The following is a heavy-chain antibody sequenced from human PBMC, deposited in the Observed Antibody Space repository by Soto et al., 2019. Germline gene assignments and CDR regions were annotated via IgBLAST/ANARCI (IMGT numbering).Heavy chain of an antibody. J-gene: IGHJ3*02. Sequence: ASVKVSCTASGYTFTSYGISWVRQAPGQGLEWMGWINPSGGSTSYAQKFQGRVTMTRDTSTSTVYMELSSLRSEDTAVYYCARDSLPINSGYDFSEAAFDIWGQGTIVTVSS. V-gene: IGHV1-46*03. D-gene: IGHD5-12*01. CDR2: INPSGGST. CDR1: GYTFTSYG. CDR3: ARDSLPINSGYDFSEAAFDI.